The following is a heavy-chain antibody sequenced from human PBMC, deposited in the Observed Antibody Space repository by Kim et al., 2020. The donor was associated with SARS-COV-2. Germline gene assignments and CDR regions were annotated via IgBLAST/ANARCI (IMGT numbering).Heavy chain of an antibody. CDR3: VISSPSMAPFGY. V-gene: IGHV1-46*01. D-gene: IGHD6-6*01. J-gene: IGHJ4*02. Sequence: ASVKVSCKASGYTFTSYFTHWVRQAPGQGLEWMAIINPSGDATAYSQRFQGRVTMTRDTSTSTVYMELSSLISEDTAVYYCVISSPSMAPFGYWGQGTQLTVSS. CDR2: INPSGDAT. CDR1: GYTFTSYF.